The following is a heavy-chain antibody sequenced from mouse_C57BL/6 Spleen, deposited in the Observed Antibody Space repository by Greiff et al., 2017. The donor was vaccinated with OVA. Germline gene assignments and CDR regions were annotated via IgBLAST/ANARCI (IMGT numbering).Heavy chain of an antibody. CDR2: IDPETGGT. CDR3: TRSKGRGAREY. CDR1: GYTFTDYE. Sequence: VQLQQSGAELVRPGASVTLSCTASGYTFTDYEMHWVKQTPVHGLEWIGAIDPETGGTASNQKFKGTAILTADKSSSTAYMELRSLTAEESAVYYCTRSKGRGAREYGGQGTSVTVSS. D-gene: IGHD3-3*01. J-gene: IGHJ4*01. V-gene: IGHV1-15*01.